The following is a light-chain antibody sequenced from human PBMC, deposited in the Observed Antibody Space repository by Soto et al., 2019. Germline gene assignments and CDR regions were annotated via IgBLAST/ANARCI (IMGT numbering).Light chain of an antibody. V-gene: IGKV1-5*03. J-gene: IGKJ1*01. CDR3: QQYETYSWT. CDR2: RAS. CDR1: QNINTL. Sequence: DIQMTQSPSTLSASVGDRVTITCRASQNINTLLAWYQQKPGKGPTLLIYRASRLESGVPSRFSGSGSGTEFALTISSLQPADFATYYCQQYETYSWTFGQGTKVDIK.